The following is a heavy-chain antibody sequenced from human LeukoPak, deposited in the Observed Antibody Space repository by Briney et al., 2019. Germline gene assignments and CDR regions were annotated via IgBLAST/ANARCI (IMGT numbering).Heavy chain of an antibody. CDR1: GFTCSSFA. J-gene: IGHJ4*02. CDR2: ISGSGGST. Sequence: GVSVRLSCAASGFTCSSFAMIWVRQAPGKGREGVSAISGSGGSTYYADSVRGRFTISRDNSKNTLYLQMDSLRAEDTAVYYCANQAQLVAYFDYWGQGTLVTVPS. D-gene: IGHD6-6*01. V-gene: IGHV3-23*01. CDR3: ANQAQLVAYFDY.